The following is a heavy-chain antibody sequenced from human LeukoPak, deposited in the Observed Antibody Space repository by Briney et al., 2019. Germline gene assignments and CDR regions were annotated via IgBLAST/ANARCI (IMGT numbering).Heavy chain of an antibody. CDR1: GFTFSSYG. Sequence: RGGSLRLSCAASGFTFSSYGMHWVRQAPGKGLEWVAFIRYDGSNKYYADSVKGRFTISRDNSKNTLYLQMNSLRAEDTAVYYCAKGKVYAIRSYFDYWGQGTLVTVSS. J-gene: IGHJ4*02. CDR3: AKGKVYAIRSYFDY. D-gene: IGHD2-8*01. V-gene: IGHV3-30*02. CDR2: IRYDGSNK.